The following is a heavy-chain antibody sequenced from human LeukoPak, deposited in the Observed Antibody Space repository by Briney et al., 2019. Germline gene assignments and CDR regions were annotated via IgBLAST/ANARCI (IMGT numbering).Heavy chain of an antibody. D-gene: IGHD3-22*01. Sequence: GGSLRLSCAASGFTFSSYAMSCVRQAPGKGLEWVSAISGSGGSTYYADSVKGRFTISRDNSKNTLYLQMNSLRAEDTAVYYCAKTYYYDSSGYYYWGQGTLVTVSS. CDR2: ISGSGGST. V-gene: IGHV3-23*01. CDR3: AKTYYYDSSGYYY. J-gene: IGHJ4*02. CDR1: GFTFSSYA.